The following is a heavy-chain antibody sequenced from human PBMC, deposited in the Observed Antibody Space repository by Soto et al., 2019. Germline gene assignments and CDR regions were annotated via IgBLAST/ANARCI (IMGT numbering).Heavy chain of an antibody. CDR3: VRDLLGSGGHFDY. CDR1: GFIFSSFG. D-gene: IGHD7-27*01. V-gene: IGHV3-33*01. J-gene: IGHJ4*02. Sequence: GGSLRLSCAASGFIFSSFGMHWVRQAPGKGLEWVAHIWYDGSNTYYADSVKGRFTISRDNSRNTPYLQMNSLRAEDTAVYHCVRDLLGSGGHFDYWGQGTPVTVSS. CDR2: IWYDGSNT.